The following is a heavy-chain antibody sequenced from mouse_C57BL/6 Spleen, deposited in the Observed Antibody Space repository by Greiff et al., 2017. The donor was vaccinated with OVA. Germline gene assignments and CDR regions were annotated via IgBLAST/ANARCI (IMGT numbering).Heavy chain of an antibody. CDR2: IDPSDSYT. Sequence: VQLKQPGAELVMPGASVKLSCKASGYTFTSYWMPWVKQRPGQGLEWIGEIDPSDSYTNYNQKFKGKSTLTVDKSSSTAYMQRSSLPSEHSAVYYCTRTSYYSNSPFAYWGKGPLVTVSA. CDR3: TRTSYYSNSPFAY. D-gene: IGHD2-5*01. J-gene: IGHJ3*01. V-gene: IGHV1-69*01. CDR1: GYTFTSYW.